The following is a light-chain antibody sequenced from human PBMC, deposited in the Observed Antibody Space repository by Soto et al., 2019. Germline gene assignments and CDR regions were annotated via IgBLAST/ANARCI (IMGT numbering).Light chain of an antibody. CDR2: AAS. CDR3: QQSFNTPLT. Sequence: DIQMTQSPSSLSASVGDRVTITCRASQTINRYLNWYQQKPGRAPKALIYAASSLHRGVPLRFSGSGSGTDFTLTITSLQPEDFATYYCQQSFNTPLTFGGGTKVEFK. CDR1: QTINRY. J-gene: IGKJ4*01. V-gene: IGKV1-39*01.